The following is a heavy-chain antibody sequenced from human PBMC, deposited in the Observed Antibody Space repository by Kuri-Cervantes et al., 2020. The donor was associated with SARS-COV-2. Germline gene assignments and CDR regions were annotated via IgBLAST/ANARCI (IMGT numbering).Heavy chain of an antibody. V-gene: IGHV3-33*08. D-gene: IGHD3-10*01. CDR3: ARDLPYGSGSYPNDSV. Sequence: GGSLRRSCAGSGFSLSSFWMHWVRQAPGKGLEWVAVIWYDGSNKYYADSVKGRFTISRDNSKNTLYLQMNSLRAEDTAVYYCARDLPYGSGSYPNDSVWGQGNLVNGSS. CDR2: IWYDGSNK. J-gene: IGHJ4*02. CDR1: GFSLSSFW.